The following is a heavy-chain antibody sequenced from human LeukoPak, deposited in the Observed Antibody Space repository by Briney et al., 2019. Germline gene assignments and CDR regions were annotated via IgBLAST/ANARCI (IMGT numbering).Heavy chain of an antibody. CDR1: GGSFSGYY. CDR2: INHSGST. D-gene: IGHD5-12*01. Sequence: SETLSLTCAVYGGSFSGYYWSWIRQPPGKGLEWIGEINHSGSTNYNPSLKSRVTISVDTSKNQFSLKLSSVTAADTAVYYCALRKVGYSGYTYRSYYFDYWGQGTLVTVSS. V-gene: IGHV4-34*01. CDR3: ALRKVGYSGYTYRSYYFDY. J-gene: IGHJ4*02.